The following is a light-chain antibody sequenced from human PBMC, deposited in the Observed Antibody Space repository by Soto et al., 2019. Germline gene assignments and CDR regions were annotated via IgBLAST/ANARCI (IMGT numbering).Light chain of an antibody. J-gene: IGKJ4*01. Sequence: DIQMTQSPSTLSASVGDRVTITCRASQSLNGWLAWYQQKPGKAPNVLIYNASTLKSGVPSRFSGSGSGTEFTLTISSLQPHDFATYFCQQYESYPITFGGGTKVDIK. V-gene: IGKV1-5*01. CDR1: QSLNGW. CDR2: NAS. CDR3: QQYESYPIT.